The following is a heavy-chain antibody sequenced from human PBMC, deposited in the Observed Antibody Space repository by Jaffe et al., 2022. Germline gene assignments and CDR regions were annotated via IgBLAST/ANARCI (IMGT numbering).Heavy chain of an antibody. J-gene: IGHJ4*02. Sequence: QVQLVESGGGVVQPGGSLRLSCAASGFIFSNYGMHWVRQAPGKGLEWVAFLQYDGSNEYYADSVKGRFTISRDNSKNTLYLQMNSLRAEDTAVYYCAKSFRGWYRDFDYWGQGTLVTVSS. CDR1: GFIFSNYG. V-gene: IGHV3-30*02. CDR3: AKSFRGWYRDFDY. D-gene: IGHD6-19*01. CDR2: LQYDGSNE.